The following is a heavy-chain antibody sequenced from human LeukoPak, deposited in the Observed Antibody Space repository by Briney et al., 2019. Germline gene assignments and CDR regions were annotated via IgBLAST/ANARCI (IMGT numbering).Heavy chain of an antibody. Sequence: SETLSLTCTVSGGSISSSSYCWGWIRQPPGKGLEWIGNINYSRNPYYNPSLKSRVTISVDTSKNQFSLKLSSVTAADTAMYYCAREKIGTGTVLGKDYYYVDVWGKGTTVTVSS. J-gene: IGHJ6*03. CDR1: GGSISSSSYC. D-gene: IGHD3-16*01. V-gene: IGHV4-39*07. CDR2: INYSRNP. CDR3: AREKIGTGTVLGKDYYYVDV.